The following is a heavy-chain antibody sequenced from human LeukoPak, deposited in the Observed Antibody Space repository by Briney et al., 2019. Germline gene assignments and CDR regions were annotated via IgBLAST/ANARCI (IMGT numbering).Heavy chain of an antibody. CDR3: ARERGKIAVFDY. J-gene: IGHJ4*02. CDR1: GGSISSYY. V-gene: IGHV4-59*01. CDR2: IYYSGST. Sequence: PLETLSLTCTVSGGSISSYYWSWIRQPPGKGLEWIGYIYYSGSTNYNPSLKSRVTISVDTSKNQFSLKLSSVTAADTAVYYCARERGKIAVFDYWGQGTLVTVSS. D-gene: IGHD6-19*01.